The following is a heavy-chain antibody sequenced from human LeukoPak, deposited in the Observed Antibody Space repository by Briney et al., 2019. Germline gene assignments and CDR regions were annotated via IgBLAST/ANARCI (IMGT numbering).Heavy chain of an antibody. J-gene: IGHJ4*02. D-gene: IGHD2-8*01. CDR1: GFTFPSYA. Sequence: GGSLRPSCAASGFTFPSYAMSWVRQAPGRGLEWIAAISGGGSHSWHADSVKGRFTISGDNSRDTLYLQMNSLRVDDTAVYYCARGSAWACHGVRCYPLDNWGQGALVTVSS. V-gene: IGHV3-23*01. CDR2: ISGGGSHS. CDR3: ARGSAWACHGVRCYPLDN.